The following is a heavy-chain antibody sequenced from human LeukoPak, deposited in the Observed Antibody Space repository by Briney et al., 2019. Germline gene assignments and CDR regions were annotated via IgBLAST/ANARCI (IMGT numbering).Heavy chain of an antibody. V-gene: IGHV3-30-3*01. CDR1: GFTFSSYA. Sequence: GGSLRLSCAASGFTFSSYAMHWVRQAPGKGLEWVAVISYDGSNKYYADSVKGRFTISRDNSKNTLYLQMNSLRAEDTAVYYCTRDPWEYSSSSGVAAFDIWGQGTMVTVSS. D-gene: IGHD6-6*01. CDR3: TRDPWEYSSSSGVAAFDI. J-gene: IGHJ3*02. CDR2: ISYDGSNK.